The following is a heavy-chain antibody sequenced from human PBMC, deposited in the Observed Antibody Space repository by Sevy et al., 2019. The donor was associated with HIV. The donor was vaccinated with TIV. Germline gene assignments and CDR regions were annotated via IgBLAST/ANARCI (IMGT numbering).Heavy chain of an antibody. J-gene: IGHJ4*02. CDR2: IRYDGSNK. Sequence: GGSLRLSCAASGFTFSSYGMHWVRQAPGKGLEWVAFIRYDGSNKYYADSVKGRFTISRDNAKNTLYLQMNSRRAEDTAVYYCGREITIFGVVIDYWGQGTLVTVSS. D-gene: IGHD3-3*01. CDR3: GREITIFGVVIDY. CDR1: GFTFSSYG. V-gene: IGHV3-30*02.